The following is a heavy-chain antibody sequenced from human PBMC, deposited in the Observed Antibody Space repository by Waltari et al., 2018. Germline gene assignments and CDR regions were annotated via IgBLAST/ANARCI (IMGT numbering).Heavy chain of an antibody. CDR3: ARRVSTKGAFEV. V-gene: IGHV1-69*02. CDR1: GGPFGCVG. CDR2: IIPMPGIT. Sequence: QVQLVQSGAEVKQPGSSVKVSCKSYGGPFGCVGLHWLRQAPGQGLEWMGKIIPMPGITDYEQKFQGRLRITADRSTTTGYMELRSLGSEDTAIYYCARRVSTKGAFEVWGRGTLVTVSP. D-gene: IGHD5-12*01. J-gene: IGHJ3*01.